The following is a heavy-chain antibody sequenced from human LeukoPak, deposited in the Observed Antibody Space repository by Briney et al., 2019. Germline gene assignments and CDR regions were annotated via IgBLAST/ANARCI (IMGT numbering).Heavy chain of an antibody. J-gene: IGHJ1*01. CDR1: GFTFSSHG. CDR2: IGYDGSDQ. Sequence: GRSLRLSCVASGFTFSSHGMHWVGQAPGKGLEWVSVIGYDGSDQDYEDSVKGRFTITSGNFKNMVYLQMNSLRAEDTAVYYCAKERGYGSGSYLEYFQHWGQGTLVPVSS. D-gene: IGHD3-10*01. CDR3: AKERGYGSGSYLEYFQH. V-gene: IGHV3-30*18.